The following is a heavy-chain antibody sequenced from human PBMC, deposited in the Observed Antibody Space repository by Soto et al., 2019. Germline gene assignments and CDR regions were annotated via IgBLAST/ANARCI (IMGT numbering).Heavy chain of an antibody. J-gene: IGHJ4*02. D-gene: IGHD2-8*01. CDR3: AKDPVVLMVYTIPYFDY. CDR2: ISYDGSDK. Sequence: QVQLVESGGGMVQPGRSLRLSCAASGFTFSSYGMHWVRQAPGKGLEWVAVISYDGSDKYYADSLKGRFTISRDNSKNTLYLQMNSLRAEDTAVYYCAKDPVVLMVYTIPYFDYWGQGTLVTVSS. CDR1: GFTFSSYG. V-gene: IGHV3-30*18.